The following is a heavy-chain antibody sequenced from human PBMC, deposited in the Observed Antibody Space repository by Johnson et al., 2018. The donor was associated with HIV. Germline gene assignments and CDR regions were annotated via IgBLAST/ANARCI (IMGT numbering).Heavy chain of an antibody. V-gene: IGHV3-30*03. J-gene: IGHJ3*02. CDR3: ARFGDMATSFHGFDI. CDR1: GFTFSDYY. Sequence: QVQLVESGGGLVKPGGSLRLSCAASGFTFSDYYMSWIRQAPGKGLEWVAVISYDGSNKYYADSVKGRFTISRDNSKNTLYLQMNSLRVEDTAVYYCARFGDMATSFHGFDIWGQGTMVTVSS. CDR2: ISYDGSNK. D-gene: IGHD5-24*01.